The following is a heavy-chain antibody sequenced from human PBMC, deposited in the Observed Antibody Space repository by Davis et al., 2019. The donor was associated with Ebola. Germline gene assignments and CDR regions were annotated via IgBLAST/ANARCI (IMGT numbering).Heavy chain of an antibody. CDR1: GFTFSNYW. V-gene: IGHV3-74*01. D-gene: IGHD3-3*01. CDR2: INGGETTR. Sequence: HTGGSLRLSCAASGFTFSNYWMHWVRQAPGKGLVWVSRINGGETTRSYADSVQGRFTISRDNAKNTLYLQMNSLRAEDTAVYYCAKGSVTIFGVAPDYYGMDVWGKGTTVTVSS. J-gene: IGHJ6*04. CDR3: AKGSVTIFGVAPDYYGMDV.